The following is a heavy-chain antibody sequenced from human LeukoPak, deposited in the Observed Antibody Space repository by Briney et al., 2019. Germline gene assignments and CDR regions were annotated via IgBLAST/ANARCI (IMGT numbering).Heavy chain of an antibody. CDR1: GGTFSSYA. V-gene: IGHV1-69*05. CDR3: ARDLDGGNSHWFDP. J-gene: IGHJ5*02. CDR2: IIPIFGTA. Sequence: SVKVSCKASGGTFSSYAISWVRQAPGQGLEWMGGIIPIFGTANYAQKFQGRVTITTDESTTTAYMELSSLRSEDTAVYYCARDLDGGNSHWFDPWGQGTLVTVSS. D-gene: IGHD4-23*01.